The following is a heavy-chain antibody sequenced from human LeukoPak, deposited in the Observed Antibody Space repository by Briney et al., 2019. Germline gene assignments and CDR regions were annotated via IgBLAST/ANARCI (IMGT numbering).Heavy chain of an antibody. V-gene: IGHV3-30*03. CDR1: GFTFSSYG. D-gene: IGHD2-15*01. J-gene: IGHJ4*02. CDR2: ISYDGSNK. Sequence: PGRSLRLSCAASGFTFSSYGMHWVRQAPGKGLEWGAVISYDGSNKYYADSVKGRFTISRDNSKNTLYLQMNSLRAEDTAVYYCATYCSGGSCYSGDYWGQGTLVTVSS. CDR3: ATYCSGGSCYSGDY.